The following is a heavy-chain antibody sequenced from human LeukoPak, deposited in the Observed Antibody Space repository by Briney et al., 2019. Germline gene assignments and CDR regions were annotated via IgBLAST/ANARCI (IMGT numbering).Heavy chain of an antibody. Sequence: GRSLRLSCAASGFTFDDYAMHWVRQAPGKGLEWVSGISWNSGSIGYADSVKGRFTISRDNAKNSLYLQMNSLRAEDTALYYCAKAPRPLLYSGYDMGDAFDIWGQGTMVTVSS. J-gene: IGHJ3*02. CDR3: AKAPRPLLYSGYDMGDAFDI. CDR1: GFTFDDYA. CDR2: ISWNSGSI. V-gene: IGHV3-9*01. D-gene: IGHD5-12*01.